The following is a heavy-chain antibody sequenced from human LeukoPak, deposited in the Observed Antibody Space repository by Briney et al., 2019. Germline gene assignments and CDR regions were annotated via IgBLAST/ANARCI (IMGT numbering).Heavy chain of an antibody. CDR2: IWFDGSIK. CDR3: GRDPAAASRGFGMDV. CDR1: GFIFSGYG. D-gene: IGHD6-25*01. J-gene: IGHJ6*02. V-gene: IGHV3-33*01. Sequence: PGGSLRLSCAASGFIFSGYGMHWVRQAPGQGLEWVAVIWFDGSIKYYADSVKGRFTFSRDNSKNTLSLQMNSLRADDTAVYYCGRDPAAASRGFGMDVWGQGTTVTVSS.